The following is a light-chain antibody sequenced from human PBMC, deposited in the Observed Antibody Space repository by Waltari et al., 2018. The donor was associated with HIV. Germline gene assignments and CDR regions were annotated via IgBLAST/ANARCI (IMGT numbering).Light chain of an antibody. Sequence: EIVMTQSPATLSVSPGERATLSCRASQSVSSNLAWYQQKPGQAPRLLIYDASTRATGIPARFSGSGSGTYFTLTISSLQSEDFAVYYCQQYNNWPPGTFGQGAKLEI. V-gene: IGKV3-15*01. CDR2: DAS. CDR1: QSVSSN. J-gene: IGKJ2*01. CDR3: QQYNNWPPGT.